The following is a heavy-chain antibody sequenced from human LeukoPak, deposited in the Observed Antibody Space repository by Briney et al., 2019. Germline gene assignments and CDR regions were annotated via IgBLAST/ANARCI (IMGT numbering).Heavy chain of an antibody. J-gene: IGHJ3*02. V-gene: IGHV3-23*01. CDR3: AKDYRYCTSTSCYGDDAFDI. CDR1: GFTFSSYA. D-gene: IGHD2-2*01. CDR2: ISGSGVST. Sequence: GGSLRLSCAASGFTFSSYAMTWVRQAPGKGLEWVSAISGSGVSTYYADSVKGRFTISRDNSKNTLYLQMSSLRAEDTAVHYCAKDYRYCTSTSCYGDDAFDIWGQGTMVTVSS.